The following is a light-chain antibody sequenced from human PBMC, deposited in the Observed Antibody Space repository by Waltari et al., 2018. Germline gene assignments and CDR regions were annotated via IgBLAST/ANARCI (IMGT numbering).Light chain of an antibody. CDR3: QVWDANTDPGV. Sequence: SYVLTQPPSVSVAPGATARLTCGGNNIESKSVHWYRQRPGQAPVLVISYDSDRPPGIPDRLSGSNSGNTATLTISRVEAGDEADYYCQVWDANTDPGVFGTGTEVTVL. V-gene: IGLV3-21*01. CDR1: NIESKS. CDR2: YDS. J-gene: IGLJ1*01.